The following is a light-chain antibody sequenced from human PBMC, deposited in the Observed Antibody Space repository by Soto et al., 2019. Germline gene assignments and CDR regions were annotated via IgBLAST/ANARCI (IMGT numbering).Light chain of an antibody. Sequence: QLVLTQPPSVSGAPGQRVTISCTGSSSNIGAGYDVHWYQQLPGTAPKLLIYGNSNRPSGVPDRFSGSKSGTSASLAITGLQAEDEADYYCQSYDSSLNGGVFGGGTQLTVL. CDR2: GNS. V-gene: IGLV1-40*01. CDR3: QSYDSSLNGGV. CDR1: SSNIGAGYD. J-gene: IGLJ7*01.